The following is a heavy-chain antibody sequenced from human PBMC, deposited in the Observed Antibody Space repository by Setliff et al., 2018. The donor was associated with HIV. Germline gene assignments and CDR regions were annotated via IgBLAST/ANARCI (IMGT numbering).Heavy chain of an antibody. Sequence: VNPTQTLTLTCTLSGLSLNISDVGVGWLRQPPGKALEWLALIYWNDDKRYSPSLKSRVTVTKDTAKNQVVLTMTNMDPADTATYFCAHSPDTWYFGEYFRHWGQGTLVTVST. CDR3: AHSPDTWYFGEYFRH. D-gene: IGHD3-9*01. J-gene: IGHJ1*01. V-gene: IGHV2-5*01. CDR2: IYWNDDK. CDR1: GLSLNISDVG.